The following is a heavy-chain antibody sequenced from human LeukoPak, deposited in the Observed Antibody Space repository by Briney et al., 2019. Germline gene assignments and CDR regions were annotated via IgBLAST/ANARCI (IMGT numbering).Heavy chain of an antibody. CDR3: AKVTLSGSFDY. CDR1: GFTFDDYA. V-gene: IGHV3-9*01. D-gene: IGHD3-10*01. J-gene: IGHJ4*02. CDR2: ISWNSGSI. Sequence: GGSLRLSCAASGFTFDDYAMHWVRRAPGKGLEWVSGISWNSGSIGYADSVKGRFTISRDNAKNSLYLQMNSLRAEDTALYYCAKVTLSGSFDYWGQGTLVTVSS.